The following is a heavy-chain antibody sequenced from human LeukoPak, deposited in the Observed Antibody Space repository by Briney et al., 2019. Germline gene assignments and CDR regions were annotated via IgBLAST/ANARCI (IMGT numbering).Heavy chain of an antibody. CDR2: INSDGGSR. V-gene: IGHV3-74*01. CDR3: ASASSHRIAAGGDY. CDR1: GFTFSNYW. J-gene: IGHJ4*02. Sequence: PGGSLRLSCAAPGFTFSNYWMHWVRQAPGMGLVWVSRINSDGGSRNYADSVKGRFTISRDNAKNTLFLQMNSLRAEDTAVYYCASASSHRIAAGGDYWGQGILVAVSS. D-gene: IGHD6-13*01.